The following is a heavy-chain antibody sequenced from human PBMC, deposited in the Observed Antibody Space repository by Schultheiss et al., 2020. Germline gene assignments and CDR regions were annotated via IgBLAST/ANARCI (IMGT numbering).Heavy chain of an antibody. J-gene: IGHJ6*02. CDR2: IYSSGNT. CDR1: GGSVSTSNYY. D-gene: IGHD3-10*01. Sequence: SQTLSLTCTVSGGSVSTSNYYWSWIRQSPGKGLEWIGYIYSSGNTNYNPSLKSRVTISVDTSKNQFSLKLSSVTAADTAVYYCARGGVLGGLGYGMDVWGQGTTVTVSS. CDR3: ARGGVLGGLGYGMDV. V-gene: IGHV4-61*01.